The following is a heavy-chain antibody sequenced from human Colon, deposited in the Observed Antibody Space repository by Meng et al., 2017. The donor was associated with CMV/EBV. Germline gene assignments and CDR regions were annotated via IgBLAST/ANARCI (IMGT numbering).Heavy chain of an antibody. CDR2: ISSTGFTI. J-gene: IGHJ6*02. V-gene: IGHV3-48*03. CDR3: TRGRDQVDI. D-gene: IGHD2-2*01. Sequence: GGSLRLSCAASGFNFNIYAMTWVRQAPGKGLEWTSFISSTGFTIYYEDSLRGRFTISRDNANNSLYLQMNNLRAEDTAIYYCTRGRDQVDIWGQGTTVTVSS. CDR1: GFNFNIYA.